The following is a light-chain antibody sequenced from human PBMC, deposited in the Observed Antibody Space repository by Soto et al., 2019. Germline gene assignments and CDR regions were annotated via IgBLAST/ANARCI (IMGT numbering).Light chain of an antibody. CDR3: SSYTSSSTLV. CDR1: SSDVGGYNY. CDR2: DVS. J-gene: IGLJ2*01. Sequence: QSALTQPASVSGSPGQSITISCTGTSSDVGGYNYVSWYQQHPGKAPKLMIYDVSNRPSGVSNRFSGSKSGNTASLTISWLQAEDEADYYCSSYTSSSTLVFGGGTKLPS. V-gene: IGLV2-14*01.